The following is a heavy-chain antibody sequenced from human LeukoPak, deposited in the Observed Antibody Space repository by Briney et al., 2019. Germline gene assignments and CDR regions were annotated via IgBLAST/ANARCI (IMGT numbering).Heavy chain of an antibody. CDR3: AKDQGGLWFGELSRNWFDP. D-gene: IGHD3-10*01. V-gene: IGHV3-23*01. Sequence: PGGSLRLSCAASGFTFSSYAMSWVRQAPGKGLERVSAISGSGGSTYYADSVKGRFTISRDNSKNTLYLQMNSLRAEDTAVYYCAKDQGGLWFGELSRNWFDPWGQGTLVTVSS. J-gene: IGHJ5*02. CDR1: GFTFSSYA. CDR2: ISGSGGST.